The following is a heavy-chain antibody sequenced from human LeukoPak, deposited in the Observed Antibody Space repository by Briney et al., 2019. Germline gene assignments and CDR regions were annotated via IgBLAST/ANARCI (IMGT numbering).Heavy chain of an antibody. Sequence: QPGGSLRLSCAASGFTFSTYGMHWVRQAPGKGLEWVTFIRYDGSNKYYADSVKGRFTISRDNSKNTLYLQMNSLRAEDTAVYYCAKDGGGQKGKADYDYWGQGTLVTVSS. CDR2: IRYDGSNK. CDR1: GFTFSTYG. V-gene: IGHV3-30*02. J-gene: IGHJ4*02. CDR3: AKDGGGQKGKADYDY. D-gene: IGHD2-15*01.